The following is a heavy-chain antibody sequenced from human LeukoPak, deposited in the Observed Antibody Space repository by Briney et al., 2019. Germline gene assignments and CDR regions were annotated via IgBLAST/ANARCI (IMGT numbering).Heavy chain of an antibody. V-gene: IGHV4-61*01. J-gene: IGHJ4*02. D-gene: IGHD3-10*01. CDR3: ARVEYYGSGSPFDY. CDR1: GGSVSSDSYY. Sequence: SETLSLTCTVSGGSVSSDSYYWIWIRQPPGKGLEWIGYIYYSGSTNYNPSPKSRVTISVDTSKNQFSLKLSSVSAADTAVYYCARVEYYGSGSPFDYWGQGTLVTVSS. CDR2: IYYSGST.